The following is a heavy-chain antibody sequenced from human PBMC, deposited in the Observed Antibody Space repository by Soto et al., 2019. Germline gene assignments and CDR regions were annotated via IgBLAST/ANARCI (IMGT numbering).Heavy chain of an antibody. J-gene: IGHJ4*02. CDR2: ISSSSSTI. CDR1: GFTFSNSW. D-gene: IGHD1-7*01. Sequence: PGGSLRLSCAASGFTFSNSWINWVRQAPGKGLEWVSYISSSSSTIYYADSVKGRFTISRDNAKNSLYLQMNSLRDEDTAVYYCARVSYNWNYASAGPIEYWGQGTLVTVSS. V-gene: IGHV3-48*02. CDR3: ARVSYNWNYASAGPIEY.